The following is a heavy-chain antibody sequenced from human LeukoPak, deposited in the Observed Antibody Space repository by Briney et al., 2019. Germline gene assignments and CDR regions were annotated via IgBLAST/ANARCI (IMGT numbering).Heavy chain of an antibody. CDR2: IWYDGSNK. J-gene: IGHJ4*02. Sequence: GGSLRLSCAASGFTFSSYGMHWVRQAPGKGLEWVAVIWYDGSNKYYADSVKGRFTISRDNSKNTLYLQMNSLRAEDTAVYYCAKDRPTWPIDYWGQGTLVTVSS. CDR1: GFTFSSYG. D-gene: IGHD5-12*01. CDR3: AKDRPTWPIDY. V-gene: IGHV3-33*06.